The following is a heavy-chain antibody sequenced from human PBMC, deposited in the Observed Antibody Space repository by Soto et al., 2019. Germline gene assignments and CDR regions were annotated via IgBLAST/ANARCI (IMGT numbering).Heavy chain of an antibody. CDR2: ISPYNDYT. D-gene: IGHD3-16*01. CDR3: ARRGYSADTWGKLSHYGLVV. J-gene: IGHJ6*02. Sequence: QVQLVQSAAEVKKPGASVKVSCKASGYTFIRYGITWVRQAPGQGLEWMGWISPYNDYTIYAQKLQGRVTLTTDTATRATDRESRSLKSDDAAAYCCARRGYSADTWGKLSHYGLVVWGQGTSGTVSS. V-gene: IGHV1-18*01. CDR1: GYTFIRYG.